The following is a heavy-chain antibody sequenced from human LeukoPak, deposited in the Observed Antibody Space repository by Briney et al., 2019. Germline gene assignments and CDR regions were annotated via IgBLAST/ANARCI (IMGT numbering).Heavy chain of an antibody. Sequence: GGSLRLSCAASGFTFTSYAMSWVRQAPGKGLEWVSAISGSGRDSYYADSVRGRFTISRDNSKNTLYLQMNSLRAEDTAVYYCVRWQWLVRYPDLWGQGTLVTVSS. CDR2: ISGSGRDS. CDR3: VRWQWLVRYPDL. D-gene: IGHD6-19*01. J-gene: IGHJ5*02. CDR1: GFTFTSYA. V-gene: IGHV3-23*01.